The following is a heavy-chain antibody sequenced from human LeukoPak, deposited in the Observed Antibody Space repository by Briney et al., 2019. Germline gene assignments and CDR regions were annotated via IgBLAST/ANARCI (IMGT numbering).Heavy chain of an antibody. CDR3: ARAFGGLWFGELLSRAAFDI. CDR1: GGSISSYY. V-gene: IGHV4-59*01. J-gene: IGHJ3*02. CDR2: IYYSGST. D-gene: IGHD3-10*01. Sequence: PSETLSLTCTVSGGSISSYYWSWIRQPPGKGLEWIGYIYYSGSTNYNPSLKRRVTISVDTSKNQFSLKLSSVTAADTAVYYCARAFGGLWFGELLSRAAFDIWGQGTMVTVSS.